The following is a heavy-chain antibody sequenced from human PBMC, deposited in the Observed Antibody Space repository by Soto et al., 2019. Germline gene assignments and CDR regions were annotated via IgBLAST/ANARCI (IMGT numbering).Heavy chain of an antibody. Sequence: SETLSLTCTVSGGSISSYYWSWIRQPPGKGLEWIGYIHYSGSTNYNPSLKSRVTISVETSKNQFSLKLSSVTAADTAVYYCARDHAAAGGGWDYSYYGLDVWGQGTTVTVSS. CDR2: IHYSGST. CDR1: GGSISSYY. CDR3: ARDHAAAGGGWDYSYYGLDV. J-gene: IGHJ6*02. V-gene: IGHV4-59*01. D-gene: IGHD6-13*01.